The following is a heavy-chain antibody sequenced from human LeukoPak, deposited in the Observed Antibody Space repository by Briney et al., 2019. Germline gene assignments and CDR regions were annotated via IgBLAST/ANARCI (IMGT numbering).Heavy chain of an antibody. D-gene: IGHD3-3*01. J-gene: IGHJ5*02. V-gene: IGHV3-11*04. CDR1: GFTFSDYY. CDR3: ARKGPGEWLSRNWFDP. Sequence: GGSLRLSCAASGFTFSDYYMSWIRQAPGKGLEWVSYISSSGSTIYYADSVKGRFTISRDNAKNSLYLQMNSLRAEDTAVYYCARKGPGEWLSRNWFDPWGQGTLVTVSS. CDR2: ISSSGSTI.